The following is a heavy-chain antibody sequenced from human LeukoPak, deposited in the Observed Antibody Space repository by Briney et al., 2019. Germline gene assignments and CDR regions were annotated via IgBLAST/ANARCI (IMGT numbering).Heavy chain of an antibody. J-gene: IGHJ4*02. V-gene: IGHV3-43D*04. CDR2: ISWDGGST. Sequence: PGGSLRLSCAASGFTFDDYAMHWVRQAPGKGLEWVSLISWDGGSTYYADSVKGRFTISRDNSKNTLYLQMNSLRAEDTAVYYCAREPTTVVTRGWNYYFDYWGQGTLVTVSS. D-gene: IGHD4-23*01. CDR1: GFTFDDYA. CDR3: AREPTTVVTRGWNYYFDY.